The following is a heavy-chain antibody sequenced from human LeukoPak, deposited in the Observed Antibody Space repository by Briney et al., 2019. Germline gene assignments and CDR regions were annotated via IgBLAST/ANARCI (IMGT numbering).Heavy chain of an antibody. Sequence: GGSLRLSCAATGFTFNHYGMHWVRQAPGKGLEWVAVIWSDGTNTYYADSVKGRFTTSRVDYENTVYLQMNSLRPEDTGVYYCAKDAQRGFDYSNSLEYWGQGTPVTVST. CDR3: AKDAQRGFDYSNSLEY. CDR2: IWSDGTNT. V-gene: IGHV3-33*06. D-gene: IGHD4-11*01. J-gene: IGHJ4*02. CDR1: GFTFNHYG.